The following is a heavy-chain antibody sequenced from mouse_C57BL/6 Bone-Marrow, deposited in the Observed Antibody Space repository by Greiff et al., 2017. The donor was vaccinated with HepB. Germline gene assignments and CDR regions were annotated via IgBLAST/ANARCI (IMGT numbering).Heavy chain of an antibody. J-gene: IGHJ1*03. Sequence: VQLQQSVAELVRPGASVKLSCTASGFNIKNTYMHWVKQRPEQGLEWIGRIDPANGNTKYAPKFQGKATITADTSSNPAYLHLTSLTSEDTAIYYWARYSDYVWYFDFGGTGTAVTVTS. CDR2: IDPANGNT. D-gene: IGHD2-13*01. V-gene: IGHV14-3*01. CDR1: GFNIKNTY. CDR3: ARYSDYVWYFDF.